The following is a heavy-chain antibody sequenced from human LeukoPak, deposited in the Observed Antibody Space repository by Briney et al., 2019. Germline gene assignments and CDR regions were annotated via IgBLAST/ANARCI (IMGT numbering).Heavy chain of an antibody. CDR2: ISYDGTNK. Sequence: PGGSLRLSCAASGFTFSNSAMHWVRQAPGKGLEWVAVISYDGTNKCYADSVKGRFTISRDNSKNTLYLQMNSLRAEDTAVYYCARDEERITMVRGVINPNYYYYAMDVWGQGTTVTVSS. CDR1: GFTFSNSA. V-gene: IGHV3-30-3*01. CDR3: ARDEERITMVRGVINPNYYYYAMDV. D-gene: IGHD3-10*01. J-gene: IGHJ6*02.